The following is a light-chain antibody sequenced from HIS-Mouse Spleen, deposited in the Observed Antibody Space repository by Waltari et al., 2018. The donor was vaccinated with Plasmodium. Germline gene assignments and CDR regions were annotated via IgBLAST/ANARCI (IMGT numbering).Light chain of an antibody. CDR2: EDS. CDR1: ALPKKY. V-gene: IGLV3-10*01. CDR3: YSTDSSGNHRV. J-gene: IGLJ3*02. Sequence: SYELTQPPSVSVSPGQTARITCSGDALPKKYAYWYQQKPGRAPVLVIYEDSKRPSGSPERFAGSSSGTMATLTISGAQVEDEADYYCYSTDSSGNHRVFGGGTKLTVL.